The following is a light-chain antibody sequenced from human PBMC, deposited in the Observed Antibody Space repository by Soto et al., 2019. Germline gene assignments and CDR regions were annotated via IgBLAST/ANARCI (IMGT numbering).Light chain of an antibody. CDR3: SSYTSVSTSCV. V-gene: IGLV2-14*01. J-gene: IGLJ1*01. CDR2: EVR. CDR1: SSDVGGYDF. Sequence: QSVLTQPASVSGSPGQSITISCTGSSSDVGGYDFVSWYQQHPGKAPKLIIYEVRHRPSGISDRFSGSKSVNTASLTIFGLQAEDEADYYCSSYTSVSTSCVCGTGTKLTVL.